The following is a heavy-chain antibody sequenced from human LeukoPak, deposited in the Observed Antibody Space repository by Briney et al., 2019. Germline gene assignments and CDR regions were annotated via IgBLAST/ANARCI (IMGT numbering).Heavy chain of an antibody. CDR1: GGSISSYY. V-gene: IGHV4-4*07. D-gene: IGHD4-23*01. CDR3: ARDLSMVVTGYMGV. J-gene: IGHJ6*04. CDR2: IYTSGST. Sequence: KPSETLSLTCTVSGGSISSYYWSWIRQPAGKGLEWIGRIYTSGSTNYNPSLKSRVTMSADTSKNQFSLKLSSVTAVYTGVYICARDLSMVVTGYMGVWGKGTTVTVSS.